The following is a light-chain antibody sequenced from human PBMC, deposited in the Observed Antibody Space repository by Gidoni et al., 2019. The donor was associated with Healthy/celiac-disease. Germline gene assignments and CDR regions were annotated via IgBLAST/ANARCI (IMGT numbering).Light chain of an antibody. J-gene: IGKJ2*01. CDR2: GAS. V-gene: IGKV3-15*01. Sequence: EIVMTQSPATLSVSPGERATLSCRASQSVSSNLAWYQQKPGQAPRLLTHGASTRATGIPARFSGSGSGTEFTLTISSLQSEDFAVYYCQQYNNWPPYTFGQGTKLEIK. CDR3: QQYNNWPPYT. CDR1: QSVSSN.